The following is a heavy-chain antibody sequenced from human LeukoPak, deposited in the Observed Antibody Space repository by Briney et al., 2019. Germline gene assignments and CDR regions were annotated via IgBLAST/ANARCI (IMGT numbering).Heavy chain of an antibody. J-gene: IGHJ4*02. Sequence: GGSLRLSCEGSAFIFSGHWMNWVRQAPGKGLEWVSHITASGTAMFYADSVKGRFTISRDNAKNSLYLQMNSLRDEDTAVYYCASSGSYRFDYWGQGTLVTVSS. CDR3: ASSGSYRFDY. D-gene: IGHD1-26*01. CDR2: ITASGTAM. CDR1: AFIFSGHW. V-gene: IGHV3-48*02.